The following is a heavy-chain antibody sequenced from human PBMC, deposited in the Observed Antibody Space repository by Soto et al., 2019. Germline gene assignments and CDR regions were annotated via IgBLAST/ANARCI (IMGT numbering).Heavy chain of an antibody. Sequence: EVQLLESGGGLAQPGGSLRLSWAASAFTFSSYAMSWVRRARGKGLEWVSAVSGSGDSTYYADSVKGRFTISRDNSKNTLYLQMNSLRAEDTAVYYCAKGRASDCPGCTQDYWGQGTLVTVSS. J-gene: IGHJ4*02. CDR2: VSGSGDST. CDR3: AKGRASDCPGCTQDY. V-gene: IGHV3-23*01. D-gene: IGHD2-21*02. CDR1: AFTFSSYA.